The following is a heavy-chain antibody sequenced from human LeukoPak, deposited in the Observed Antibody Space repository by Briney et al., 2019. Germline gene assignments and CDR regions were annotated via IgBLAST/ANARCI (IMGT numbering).Heavy chain of an antibody. CDR1: GFTFSNYA. D-gene: IGHD3-10*01. J-gene: IGHJ4*02. CDR3: AREGFDGSGVLRAFYFDY. V-gene: IGHV3-33*08. Sequence: GGSLRLSCAASGFTFSNYAMSWVRQAPGKGLEWVAIIWYDGNNKYYADSVKGRFTISRDNSKNTLYLQMNSLRAEDAAVYYCAREGFDGSGVLRAFYFDYWGQGALVTVSS. CDR2: IWYDGNNK.